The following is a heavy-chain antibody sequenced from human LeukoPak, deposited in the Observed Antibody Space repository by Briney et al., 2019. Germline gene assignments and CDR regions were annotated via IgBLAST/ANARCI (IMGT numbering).Heavy chain of an antibody. CDR3: ARDRGGADDFWSGYYTGYFDY. Sequence: PPGGSLRLSCAASGFTFSNYNMNWVRQAPGKGLEWVSYISSSSSTIYYADSVKGRFTISRDNAKNSLYLQMNSLRAEDTAVYYCARDRGGADDFWSGYYTGYFDYWGQGTLVTVSS. D-gene: IGHD3-3*01. CDR2: ISSSSSTI. J-gene: IGHJ4*02. CDR1: GFTFSNYN. V-gene: IGHV3-48*04.